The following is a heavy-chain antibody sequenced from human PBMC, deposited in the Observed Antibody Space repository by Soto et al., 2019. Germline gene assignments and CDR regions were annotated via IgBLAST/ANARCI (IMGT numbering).Heavy chain of an antibody. D-gene: IGHD5-12*01. Sequence: SETLSLTCTVSGGSISSCYWSWIRQPPGKGLEWIGYIYYSGSTNYNPSLKSRVTISVDTSKNQFSLRLISVTAADTAKYFCAREGNLGRWLQPLDFWGQGTLVTVSS. V-gene: IGHV4-59*01. J-gene: IGHJ4*02. CDR2: IYYSGST. CDR1: GGSISSCY. CDR3: AREGNLGRWLQPLDF.